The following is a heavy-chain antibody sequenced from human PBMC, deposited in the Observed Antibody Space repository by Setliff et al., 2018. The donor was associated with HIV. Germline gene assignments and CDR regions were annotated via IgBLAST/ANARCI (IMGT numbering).Heavy chain of an antibody. V-gene: IGHV4-38-2*01. J-gene: IGHJ3*02. CDR1: GYSISSGYY. D-gene: IGHD6-13*01. CDR2: ISHSGST. Sequence: LSLTCAVSGYSISSGYYWGWIRQPPGKGLEWIGSISHSGSTYYNPSLKSRVTISLDKSKNQFSLKLTSVTAADTAVYYCAGHAPYTSSWNAAAFDIWGQGTMVTVSS. CDR3: AGHAPYTSSWNAAAFDI.